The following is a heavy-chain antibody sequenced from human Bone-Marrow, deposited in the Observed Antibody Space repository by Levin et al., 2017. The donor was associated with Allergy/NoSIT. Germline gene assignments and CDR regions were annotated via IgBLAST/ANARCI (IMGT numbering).Heavy chain of an antibody. J-gene: IGHJ4*02. CDR3: ATAVLPPDY. CDR1: GFTFSNAW. CDR2: IKKKSDGGTT. V-gene: IGHV3-15*01. Sequence: GGSLRLSCAASGFTFSNAWMTWVRQAPGKGLEWVGLIKKKSDGGTTDYAAPVKGRFTISRDDSKNTLYLQMNSLKTEDTAVYYCATAVLPPDYWGQGTLVTVSS. D-gene: IGHD2-8*02.